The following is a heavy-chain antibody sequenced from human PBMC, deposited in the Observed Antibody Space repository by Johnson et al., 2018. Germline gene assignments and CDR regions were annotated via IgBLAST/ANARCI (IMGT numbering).Heavy chain of an antibody. CDR1: GFTFSNYA. V-gene: IGHV3-30-3*01. J-gene: IGHJ3*02. CDR2: ISYDGSNK. Sequence: QVQLVQSGGGVVQPGRSLRLSCGASGFTFSNYAMHWVRQAPGKGLEWVAVISYDGSNKYYADSVKGRFTISRDNSKNTLYLQMNSLRAEDTAVYYLAKDPVYWSSTSCDDAFDIWGQGTMVTVSS. CDR3: AKDPVYWSSTSCDDAFDI. D-gene: IGHD2-2*01.